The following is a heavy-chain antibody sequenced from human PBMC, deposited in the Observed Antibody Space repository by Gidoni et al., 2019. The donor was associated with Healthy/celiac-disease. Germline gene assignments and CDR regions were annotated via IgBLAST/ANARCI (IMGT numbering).Heavy chain of an antibody. D-gene: IGHD3-16*02. Sequence: QVQLQQWGAVLLKPSETLSLTCAVYVGSFSVYYWSWFRQPPGKGLEWIGEINHSGSTNYNPSLKSRVTISVDTSKNQFSLKLSSVTAADTAVYYCARGRRDYDYVWGSYRYDRWGQGTLVTVSS. CDR3: ARGRRDYDYVWGSYRYDR. CDR1: VGSFSVYY. CDR2: INHSGST. V-gene: IGHV4-34*01. J-gene: IGHJ5*02.